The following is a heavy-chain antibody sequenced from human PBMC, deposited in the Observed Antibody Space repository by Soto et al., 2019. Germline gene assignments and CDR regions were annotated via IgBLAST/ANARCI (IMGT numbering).Heavy chain of an antibody. CDR3: ARREIQGPIDY. Sequence: QVQLQESGPGLVKPSDTLSLTCAVSGYSISSSNWWGWIRQPPGKGLEWIGYIYYSGTTYYNPSLKVRVTVSVDTSNNQFSLKLTSVTAVDTAVYYCARREIQGPIDYWGQGTLVTVSS. CDR1: GYSISSSNW. V-gene: IGHV4-28*01. D-gene: IGHD1-26*01. CDR2: IYYSGTT. J-gene: IGHJ4*02.